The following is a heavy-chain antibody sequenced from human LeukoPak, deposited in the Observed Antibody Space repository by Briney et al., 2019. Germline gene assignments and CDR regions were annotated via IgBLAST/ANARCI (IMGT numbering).Heavy chain of an antibody. Sequence: GGSLRLSCAASGFTFSSYAMSWVRQAPGKGLEWVSAISGGGGSTYYADSVKGRFTISRDNSKNTLYLQMNSLRAEDTAVYYCAKPGIAARGAFDIWGQGTMVTVSS. CDR1: GFTFSSYA. V-gene: IGHV3-23*01. D-gene: IGHD6-13*01. CDR2: ISGGGGST. CDR3: AKPGIAARGAFDI. J-gene: IGHJ3*02.